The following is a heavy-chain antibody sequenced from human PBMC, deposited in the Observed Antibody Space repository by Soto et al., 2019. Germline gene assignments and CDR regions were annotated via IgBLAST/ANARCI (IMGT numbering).Heavy chain of an antibody. Sequence: QVQLQESGPGLVKPSETLSLTCTVSGGSISSYYWSWIRQPPGKGLEWIGYIYYSGSTNYNPSLKSRVTISVDTSKNQFSLKLSSVTAADTAVYYCARGHSGSYRTGEGYYYGMDVWGQGTTVTVSS. CDR3: ARGHSGSYRTGEGYYYGMDV. CDR1: GGSISSYY. CDR2: IYYSGST. D-gene: IGHD1-26*01. V-gene: IGHV4-59*01. J-gene: IGHJ6*02.